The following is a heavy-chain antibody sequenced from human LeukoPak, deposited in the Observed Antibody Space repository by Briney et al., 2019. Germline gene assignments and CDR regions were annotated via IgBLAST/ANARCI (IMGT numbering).Heavy chain of an antibody. CDR2: IYYSGST. CDR1: GGSVSSGSYF. Sequence: KPSETLSLTCTVSGGSVSSGSYFWSWIWQPPGKGLEWIGYIYYSGSTNYNPSLKSRVTISVDTSKNQFSLKLSSVTAADTAVYYCARDDGSAGGTDAFDIWGQGTMVTVSS. V-gene: IGHV4-61*01. CDR3: ARDDGSAGGTDAFDI. D-gene: IGHD1-1*01. J-gene: IGHJ3*02.